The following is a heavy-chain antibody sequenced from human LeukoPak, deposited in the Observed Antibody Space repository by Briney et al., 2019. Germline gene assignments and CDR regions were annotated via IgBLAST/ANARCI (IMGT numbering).Heavy chain of an antibody. CDR3: AKSTRGDFDY. J-gene: IGHJ4*02. D-gene: IGHD3-10*01. CDR2: ISHDGNNK. Sequence: PGGSLRLSVPAPGFTFSANGWNGVRQAPGKGLEWVAVISHDGNNKYSADSVKGRFTLSRDNSKNTLYLQMNSLRAEDTAVYYCAKSTRGDFDYWGQGTLVTVSS. CDR1: GFTFSANG. V-gene: IGHV3-30*18.